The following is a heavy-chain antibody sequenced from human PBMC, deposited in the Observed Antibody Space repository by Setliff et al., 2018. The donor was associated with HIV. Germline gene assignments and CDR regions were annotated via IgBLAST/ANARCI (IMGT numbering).Heavy chain of an antibody. V-gene: IGHV4-31*03. J-gene: IGHJ4*02. D-gene: IGHD3-3*01. CDR1: GDSINSGNCY. CDR3: ARGPFVLRFLERLVYFDY. CDR2: VYYSGST. Sequence: SETLSLTCTVYGDSINSGNCYWSWIRQHPGKGLDWIGRVYYSGSTDYNPSLQSRATLSIDTSKNQFSLKLTSVIAADTAIYYCARGPFVLRFLERLVYFDYWGQGKLVTVS.